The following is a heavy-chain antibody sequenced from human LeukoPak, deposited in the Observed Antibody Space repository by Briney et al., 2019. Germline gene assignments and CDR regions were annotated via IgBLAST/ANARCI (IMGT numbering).Heavy chain of an antibody. CDR2: IYYSGST. D-gene: IGHD4-17*01. CDR1: GGSISSSSYY. CDR3: ARATTVTTYFDN. J-gene: IGHJ4*02. V-gene: IGHV4-39*07. Sequence: SETLSLTCTVSGGSISSSSYYWGWIRQPPGKGLEWIGSIYYSGSTYYNPSLKSRVTISVDTSKNQFSLKLSSVTAADTAVYYCARATTVTTYFDNWGQGTLVTVSS.